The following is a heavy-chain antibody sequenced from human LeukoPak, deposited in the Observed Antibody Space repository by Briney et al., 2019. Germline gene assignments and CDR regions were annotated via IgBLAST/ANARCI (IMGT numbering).Heavy chain of an antibody. CDR1: GFTFSDYY. CDR2: ISSGSTYT. CDR3: ARLTVDTADISCFDY. D-gene: IGHD5-18*01. V-gene: IGHV3-11*06. J-gene: IGHJ4*02. Sequence: KPGGSLRLSCAASGFTFSDYYMSWIRQAPGKGLEWVSYISSGSTYTNYADSVKGRFTISRDNAKNSLYLQMNSLRAEDTAVYYCARLTVDTADISCFDYWGQGTLVTVSS.